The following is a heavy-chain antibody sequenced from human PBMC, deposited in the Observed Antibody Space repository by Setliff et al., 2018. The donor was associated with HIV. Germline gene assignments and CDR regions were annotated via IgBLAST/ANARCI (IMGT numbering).Heavy chain of an antibody. CDR2: INHSGST. J-gene: IGHJ4*02. V-gene: IGHV4-34*01. CDR1: GGSFSGYY. Sequence: SETLSLTCAVYGGSFSGYYWSWIRQPPGKGLEWIGEINHSGSTNYNPSLKSRVTISVDTSKNQFSLQLSSLTAADTAVYYCARGGAFWSGYYGFDYWGQGTLVTVSS. CDR3: ARGGAFWSGYYGFDY. D-gene: IGHD3-3*01.